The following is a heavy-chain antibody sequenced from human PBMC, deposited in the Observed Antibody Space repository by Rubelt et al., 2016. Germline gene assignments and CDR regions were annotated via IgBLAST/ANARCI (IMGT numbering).Heavy chain of an antibody. V-gene: IGHV4-34*01. CDR3: ARHDYADVDMRAGPHDY. D-gene: IGHD4-17*01. Sequence: QVQLQQWGAGLLKPSETLSLTCAVYGGSFSGYYWSWIRQPPGKGLEWIGEINHSGSTNYNPSLKSRLTISGDTSKNQFSLKLSSVTAADTAVYYCARHDYADVDMRAGPHDYWGQGTLVTVSS. CDR2: INHSGST. J-gene: IGHJ4*02. CDR1: GGSFSGYY.